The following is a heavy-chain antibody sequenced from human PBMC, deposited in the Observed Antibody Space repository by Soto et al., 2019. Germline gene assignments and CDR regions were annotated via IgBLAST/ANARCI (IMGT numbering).Heavy chain of an antibody. CDR1: GFTFSSYA. D-gene: IGHD6-19*01. J-gene: IGHJ4*02. V-gene: IGHV3-23*01. Sequence: PGGSLRLSCAASGFTFSSYAMSWVRQAPGKGLEWVSAISGSGGSTYYADSVKGRFTISRDNSKNTLYLQMNSLRAEDTAVYYCAKAGHWPLAGIHFDYWGQGTLVTVSS. CDR3: AKAGHWPLAGIHFDY. CDR2: ISGSGGST.